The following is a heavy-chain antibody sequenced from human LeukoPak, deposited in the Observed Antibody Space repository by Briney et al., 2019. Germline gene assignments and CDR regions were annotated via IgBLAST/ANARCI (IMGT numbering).Heavy chain of an antibody. CDR3: ARDLGDYDILTGYYPNWFDP. V-gene: IGHV4-59*01. J-gene: IGHJ5*02. CDR2: IYYSGST. CDR1: GGSISSYY. D-gene: IGHD3-9*01. Sequence: PSETLSLTCTVSGGSISSYYWSWIRQPPGKGLEWIGYIYYSGSTNYNPSLKSRVTISLDTSKNQFSLKLSSVTAADTAVYYCARDLGDYDILTGYYPNWFDPWGQGTLVTVSS.